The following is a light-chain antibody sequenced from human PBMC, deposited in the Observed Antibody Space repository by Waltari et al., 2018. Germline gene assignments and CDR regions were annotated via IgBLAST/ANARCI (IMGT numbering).Light chain of an antibody. V-gene: IGKV3-20*01. CDR3: QHYVRLPVS. CDR1: QSVSRS. J-gene: IGKJ1*01. CDR2: GSS. Sequence: EIGLTQSPGTLSLSPGERATLSCRASQSVSRSLAWYQQKPGQAPRLLIYGSSSKATGLPDRFSGSGSGKDFRLTISRLEPEDFAVYYCQHYVRLPVSFGQGTKVEIK.